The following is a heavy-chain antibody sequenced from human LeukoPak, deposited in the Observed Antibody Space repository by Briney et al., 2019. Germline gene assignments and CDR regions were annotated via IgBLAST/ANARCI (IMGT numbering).Heavy chain of an antibody. D-gene: IGHD4-17*01. Sequence: PSETLSLTCTVSGGSISSGGYYWSWIRQHPGKGLEWIGYIYYSGSTYYDPSLKSRVTISVDTSKNQFSLKLSSVTAADTAVYYCARHTYGDYNLRYYYYGMDVWGQGTTVTVSS. CDR1: GGSISSGGYY. V-gene: IGHV4-31*03. CDR2: IYYSGST. CDR3: ARHTYGDYNLRYYYYGMDV. J-gene: IGHJ6*02.